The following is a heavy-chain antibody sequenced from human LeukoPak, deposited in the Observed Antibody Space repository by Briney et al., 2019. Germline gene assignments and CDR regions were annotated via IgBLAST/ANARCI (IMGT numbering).Heavy chain of an antibody. CDR2: IRSKIYGGTP. J-gene: IGHJ4*02. V-gene: IGHV3-49*04. CDR3: TRDQTTYY. Sequence: PGGSLRLSCTTSGFTFGDYAMTWVRQAPGKGLEWVGFIRSKIYGGTPEYAASVKGRFTISRDDSKCIAYLQMNSLKTEDTGVYYCTRDQTTYYWGQGTLVTVSS. CDR1: GFTFGDYA. D-gene: IGHD1-14*01.